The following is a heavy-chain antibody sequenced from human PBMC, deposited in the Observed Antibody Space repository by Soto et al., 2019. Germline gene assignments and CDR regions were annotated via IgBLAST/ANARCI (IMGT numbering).Heavy chain of an antibody. Sequence: SETLSLTCTVSGGSIGSYDWSWIRQPPGKGLEWIGYIYYSGSTNYNPSLKSRVTISVDTSKNQFSLKLNSVTAADAAVYYCATYDSPYYYMDVWGKGTTVTVSS. CDR2: IYYSGST. CDR1: GGSIGSYD. J-gene: IGHJ6*03. V-gene: IGHV4-59*01. D-gene: IGHD3-16*01. CDR3: ATYDSPYYYMDV.